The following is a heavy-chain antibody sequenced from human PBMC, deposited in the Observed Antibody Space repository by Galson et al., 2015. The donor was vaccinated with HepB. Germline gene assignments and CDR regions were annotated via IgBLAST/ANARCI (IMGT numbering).Heavy chain of an antibody. V-gene: IGHV3-49*04. CDR3: TRVHYGSGSEAFDI. D-gene: IGHD3-10*01. CDR2: IRSKAYGGTT. J-gene: IGHJ3*02. Sequence: SLRLSCAASGFTFGDYAMSWVRQAPGKGLEWVGFIRSKAYGGTTEYAASVKGRFTISRDDSKSIAYLQMNSLKTEDTAVYYCTRVHYGSGSEAFDIWGQGTMVTVSS. CDR1: GFTFGDYA.